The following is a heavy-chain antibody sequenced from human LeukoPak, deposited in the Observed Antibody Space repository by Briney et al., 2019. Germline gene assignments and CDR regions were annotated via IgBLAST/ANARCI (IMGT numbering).Heavy chain of an antibody. CDR3: ARGFGHYDFWSGYYGPLRGGPYYFDY. CDR2: IYYSGST. CDR1: GGSISSSSYY. Sequence: SETLSLTCTASGGSISSSSYYWGWIRQPPGKGLEWIGSIYYSGSTYYNPSLKSRVTISVDTSKNQFSLKLSSVTAADTAVYYCARGFGHYDFWSGYYGPLRGGPYYFDYWGQGTLVTVSS. J-gene: IGHJ4*02. V-gene: IGHV4-39*07. D-gene: IGHD3-3*01.